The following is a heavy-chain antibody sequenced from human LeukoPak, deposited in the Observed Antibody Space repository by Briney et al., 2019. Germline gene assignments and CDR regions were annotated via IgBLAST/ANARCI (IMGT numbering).Heavy chain of an antibody. V-gene: IGHV3-30*18. CDR2: ISYDGSNK. Sequence: QPGGSLRLSCAASGFTFSSYGMHWVRQAPGKGLEWVAVISYDGSNKYYADSVKGRFTISRDNSKNTLYLQMNSLRAEDTAVYYCAKANWGAGPDYWGQGTLVTVSS. CDR3: AKANWGAGPDY. D-gene: IGHD7-27*01. CDR1: GFTFSSYG. J-gene: IGHJ4*02.